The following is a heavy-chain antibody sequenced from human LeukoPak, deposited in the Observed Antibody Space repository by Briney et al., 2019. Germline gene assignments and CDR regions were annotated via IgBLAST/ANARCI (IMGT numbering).Heavy chain of an antibody. CDR2: INHSGST. Sequence: PSETLSLTCAVYGGSFSGCYWSWIRQPPGKGLEWIGEINHSGSTNYNPSLKSRVTISVDTSKNQFSLKLSSVTAADTAVYYCARASVVTDYWGQGTLVTVSS. D-gene: IGHD4-23*01. J-gene: IGHJ4*02. CDR3: ARASVVTDY. CDR1: GGSFSGCY. V-gene: IGHV4-34*01.